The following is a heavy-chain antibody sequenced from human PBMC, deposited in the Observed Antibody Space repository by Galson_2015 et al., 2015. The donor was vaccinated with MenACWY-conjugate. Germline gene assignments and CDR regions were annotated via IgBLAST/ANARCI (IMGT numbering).Heavy chain of an antibody. CDR3: ARTPRSYSGYTFEK. V-gene: IGHV3-11*06. CDR2: ISSGHIYS. D-gene: IGHD5-12*01. CDR1: GFTFSYYY. J-gene: IGHJ4*02. Sequence: SLRLACAASGFTFSYYYMSWIRQAPGKGLEWVAYISSGHIYSNHADSVKGRFTISRDNAKNSLFLQMNSLRAEDTAVYFCARTPRSYSGYTFEKWGQGTLVTVSS.